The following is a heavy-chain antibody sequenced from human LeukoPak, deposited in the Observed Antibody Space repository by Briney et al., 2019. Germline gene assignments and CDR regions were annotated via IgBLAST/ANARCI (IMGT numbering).Heavy chain of an antibody. J-gene: IGHJ4*02. D-gene: IGHD4-17*01. V-gene: IGHV1-18*01. CDR1: GYTFTSYG. CDR3: ARDKAGYYGDYVYFDY. CDR2: ISAYNGNT. Sequence: ASVKVSCKASGYTFTSYGISWVRQAPGQGLEWMGWISAYNGNTNYAQKLQGRVTMTTDTSTSTAYMELSRLRSDDTAVYYCARDKAGYYGDYVYFDYWGQGTLVTVSS.